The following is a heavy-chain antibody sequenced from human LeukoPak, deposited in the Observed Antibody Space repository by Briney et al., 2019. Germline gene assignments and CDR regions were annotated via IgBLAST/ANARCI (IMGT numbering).Heavy chain of an antibody. J-gene: IGHJ3*02. CDR1: GYTFTSYY. V-gene: IGHV1-46*01. CDR3: ARRVVETTPSDAFDI. CDR2: INPSGGST. D-gene: IGHD2-15*01. Sequence: ASVKVSCKASGYTFTSYYMHWVRQAPGQGLEWMGIINPSGGSTSYAQKFQGRVTMTRDTSTSTVYMELSSLRSEDTAVYYCARRVVETTPSDAFDIWGQGTMVTVSS.